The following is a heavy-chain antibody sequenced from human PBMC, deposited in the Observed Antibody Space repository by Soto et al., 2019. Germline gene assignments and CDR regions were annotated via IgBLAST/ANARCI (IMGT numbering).Heavy chain of an antibody. J-gene: IGHJ6*02. D-gene: IGHD4-4*01. V-gene: IGHV4-30-2*05. CDR2: IYHSGNT. CDR1: GGSVSSGDYS. CDR3: ARALYSSFPRYYYYGMDV. Sequence: PSETLSLTCTVSGGSVSSGDYSWSWIRQPPGKGLEWIGYIYHSGNTYYNPSLNSRVTISVDTSKNQFSLKLSSVTAADTAVYYCARALYSSFPRYYYYGMDVWGQGTTVTVSS.